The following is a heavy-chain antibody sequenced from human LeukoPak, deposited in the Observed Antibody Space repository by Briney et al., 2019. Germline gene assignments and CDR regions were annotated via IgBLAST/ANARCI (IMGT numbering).Heavy chain of an antibody. CDR2: ISYSGST. Sequence: SETLSLACTVSGGSISSYYWSWIRQPPGKGLEWIGYISYSGSTNYNPSLKSRVTISVDTSRNQFSLKLSSVTAADTAVYYCARGRLGGSGSYYNVLDYWGQGTLVTVSS. CDR3: ARGRLGGSGSYYNVLDY. J-gene: IGHJ4*02. CDR1: GGSISSYY. V-gene: IGHV4-59*01. D-gene: IGHD3-10*01.